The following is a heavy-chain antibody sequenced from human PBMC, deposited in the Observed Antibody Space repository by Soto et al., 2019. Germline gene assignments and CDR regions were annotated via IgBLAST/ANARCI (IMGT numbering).Heavy chain of an antibody. D-gene: IGHD2-2*01. Sequence: QVQLQESGPGLVKPSDTLSLTCAVSGYSISSSNWWGWIRQPPGKGLEWIGYIYYSGSTDYNPSLKSRVTVSVDKSKNPFSLKLSSVAAGGAAVYYCARIGCTGWRYLDYWGQGTLVTVSS. J-gene: IGHJ4*02. CDR1: GYSISSSNW. CDR3: ARIGCTGWRYLDY. V-gene: IGHV4-28*01. CDR2: IYYSGST.